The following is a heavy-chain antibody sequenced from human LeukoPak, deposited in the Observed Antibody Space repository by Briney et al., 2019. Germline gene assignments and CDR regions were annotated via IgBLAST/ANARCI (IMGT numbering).Heavy chain of an antibody. D-gene: IGHD2-2*01. V-gene: IGHV4-4*07. CDR3: ASQDIVVVSTSAEYFQH. CDR2: IYTSGST. J-gene: IGHJ1*01. CDR1: GGSFSSYY. Sequence: PSETLSLTCTVSGGSFSSYYWSWIRQPAGQGLEWIGRIYTSGSTNYNPSLKSRVTMSVDTSKNQFSLKLSSVTAADTAVYYCASQDIVVVSTSAEYFQHWGQGTLVTVSS.